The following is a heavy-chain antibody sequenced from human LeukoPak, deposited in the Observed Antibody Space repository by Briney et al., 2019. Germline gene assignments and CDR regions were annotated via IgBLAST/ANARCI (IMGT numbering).Heavy chain of an antibody. J-gene: IGHJ4*02. D-gene: IGHD1-26*01. V-gene: IGHV5-51*01. CDR1: GYRFSTYW. CDR2: LHPGNSDT. CDR3: ARPERRHGPAIDC. Sequence: PGESLKISCQASGYRFSTYWIGWGRQGPGKGLEWMGILHPGNSDTRHSPPFQAHVPFPDDSPTSTAYLQWSSLRASDTAIYYCARPERRHGPAIDCWGQGTLVTVSS.